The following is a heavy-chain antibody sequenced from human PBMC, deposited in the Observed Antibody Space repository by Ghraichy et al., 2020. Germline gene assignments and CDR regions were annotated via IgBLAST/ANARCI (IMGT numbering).Heavy chain of an antibody. CDR2: IWYDGSNK. J-gene: IGHJ5*02. Sequence: LSLTCAASGFTFSSYGMHWVRQAPGKGLEWVAVIWYDGSNKYYADSVKGRFTISRDNSKNTLYLQMNSLRAEDTAVYYCARDERVAARPGWFDPWGQGTLVTVSS. D-gene: IGHD6-6*01. CDR1: GFTFSSYG. CDR3: ARDERVAARPGWFDP. V-gene: IGHV3-33*08.